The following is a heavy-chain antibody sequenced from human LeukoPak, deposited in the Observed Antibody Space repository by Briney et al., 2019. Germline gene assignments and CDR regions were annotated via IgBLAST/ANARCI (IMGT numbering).Heavy chain of an antibody. CDR2: INPSGGST. D-gene: IGHD1-26*01. J-gene: IGHJ5*02. CDR1: GYTFTSYY. V-gene: IGHV1-46*01. CDR3: ARLVGATRDWFDP. Sequence: ASVKVSCKTSGYTFTSYYMHWVRQAPGQGLEWMGMINPSGGSTSYAQKFQGRVTMTRDTSTSTVYMELSSLRSEDTAVYYCARLVGATRDWFDPWGQGTLVTVSS.